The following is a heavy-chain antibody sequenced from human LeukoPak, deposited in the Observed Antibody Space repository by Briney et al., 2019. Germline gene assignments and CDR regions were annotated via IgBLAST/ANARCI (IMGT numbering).Heavy chain of an antibody. CDR2: IYSGGST. CDR3: ARDNRTAYFDY. Sequence: GGSLRLSCAASGFTFINYGINWVRQAPGKGLEWVSVIYSGGSTYYADSVKGRFTISRDNSKNTVYLQMNSLRAEDTAVYYCARDNRTAYFDYWGQGTLVTVSS. J-gene: IGHJ4*02. V-gene: IGHV3-66*01. CDR1: GFTFINYG.